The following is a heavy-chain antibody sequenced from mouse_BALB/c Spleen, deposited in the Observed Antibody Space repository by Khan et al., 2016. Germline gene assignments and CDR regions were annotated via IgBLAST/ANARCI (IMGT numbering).Heavy chain of an antibody. CDR3: TRRAYYGSRRALDN. Sequence: QVQLQQSGAELVRPGASVTLSCKASGYIFTDYEMHWVKQTPVHGLEWIGLIDPDTGGTAYNQKFKDKSTLTADKSSSTAYMELRSLTSEDSAVFYCTRRAYYGSRRALDNWGQGTSVRVSS. CDR2: IDPDTGGT. V-gene: IGHV1-15*01. CDR1: GYIFTDYE. J-gene: IGHJ4*01. D-gene: IGHD1-1*01.